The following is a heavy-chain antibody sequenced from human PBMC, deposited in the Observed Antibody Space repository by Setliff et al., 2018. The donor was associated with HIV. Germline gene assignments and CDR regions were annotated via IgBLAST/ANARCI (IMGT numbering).Heavy chain of an antibody. V-gene: IGHV1-2*02. J-gene: IGHJ6*03. CDR1: GYTFTNYY. CDR2: INPNSGGT. Sequence: ASVKVSCKASGYTFTNYYIHWVRQAPGQGLEWMGWINPNSGGTNYAQKFQGRVTMTRDTYISTAYMELNSLGAEDTAVYYCARSWGIGNYHWDVWGKGTTVTVSS. D-gene: IGHD3-16*01. CDR3: ARSWGIGNYHWDV.